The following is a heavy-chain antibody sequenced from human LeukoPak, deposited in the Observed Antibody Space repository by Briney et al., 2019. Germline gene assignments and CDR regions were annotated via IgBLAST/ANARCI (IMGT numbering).Heavy chain of an antibody. V-gene: IGHV4-39*07. Sequence: SSETLSLTCTVSGGSISSSSYYWGWIRQPPGKGLEWIGSIYYSGSTYYNPSLKSRVTISVDTSKNQFSLKLSSVTAADTAVYYCARHQPGSSWYLKWFDPWGQGTLVTVSS. CDR3: ARHQPGSSWYLKWFDP. D-gene: IGHD6-13*01. J-gene: IGHJ5*02. CDR1: GGSISSSSYY. CDR2: IYYSGST.